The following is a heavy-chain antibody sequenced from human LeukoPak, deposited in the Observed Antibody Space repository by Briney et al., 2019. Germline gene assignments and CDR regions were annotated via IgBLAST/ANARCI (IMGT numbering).Heavy chain of an antibody. CDR3: AKQHIREPLSYFDY. CDR1: GFTFSSYA. CDR2: ISGSGGST. V-gene: IGHV3-23*01. D-gene: IGHD5-24*01. J-gene: IGHJ4*02. Sequence: GGSLTLSCAASGFTFSSYAMSWVRQAPGKGLEWVSGISGSGGSTYYADSVKGRFTISRDNSKNTLYLQMNSLRAEDTAVYYCAKQHIREPLSYFDYWGQGTLVTVSS.